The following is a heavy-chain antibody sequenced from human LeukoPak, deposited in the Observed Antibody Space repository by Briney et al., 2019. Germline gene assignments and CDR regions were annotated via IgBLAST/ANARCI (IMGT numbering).Heavy chain of an antibody. V-gene: IGHV4-61*02. J-gene: IGHJ3*02. CDR3: ATVDTAMPLDAFDI. Sequence: SETLSLTCTVSGGSISSGSYYSSWIRQPAGKGLEWIGRIYTSGSTNYNPSLKSRVTISVDTSKNQFSLKLSSVTAADTAVYYCATVDTAMPLDAFDIWGQGTMVTVSS. D-gene: IGHD5-18*01. CDR1: GGSISSGSYY. CDR2: IYTSGST.